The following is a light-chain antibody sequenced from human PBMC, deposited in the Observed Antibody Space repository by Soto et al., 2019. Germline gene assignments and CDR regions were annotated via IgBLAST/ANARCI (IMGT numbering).Light chain of an antibody. J-gene: IGKJ1*01. Sequence: EIVLTQSPGTLSFSPLERATLSFRSSHTISSSYLAWYQQKPGQAPRLLMYGISRRATGIPDRFSGSGSGTDFTLTITRLEPEDFAVYYCQQYVTSSPRKFGQGTKVDIK. CDR3: QQYVTSSPRK. V-gene: IGKV3-20*01. CDR1: HTISSSY. CDR2: GIS.